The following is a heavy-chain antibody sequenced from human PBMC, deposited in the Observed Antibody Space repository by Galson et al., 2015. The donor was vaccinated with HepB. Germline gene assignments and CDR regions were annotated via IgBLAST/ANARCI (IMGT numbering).Heavy chain of an antibody. CDR1: GASSFTTYY. J-gene: IGHJ6*02. CDR3: VRDGTILGGMDV. CDR2: IYHSGST. D-gene: IGHD3-16*01. Sequence: SETLSLTCTVSGASSFTTYYWSWVRQPPGKGLEWIGYIYHSGSTRYNPSLNSRVTISIDTSKNHFSLKLISMTAADTAVYYCVRDGTILGGMDVWGQGITVTVSS. V-gene: IGHV4-59*01.